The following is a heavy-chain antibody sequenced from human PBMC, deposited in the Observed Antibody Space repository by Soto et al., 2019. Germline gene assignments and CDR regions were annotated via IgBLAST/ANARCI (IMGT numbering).Heavy chain of an antibody. D-gene: IGHD3-16*02. CDR3: ARDGGQGRGVIGHY. V-gene: IGHV4-61*01. Sequence: SETLPLTCTVSGDSVNSENSYWNWIRQAPGKGPEWIGYIYYNGRTNYNPSLKSRATILLDTSTNQFSRTLTSVTAADTAVYYFARDGGQGRGVIGHYWGRGILVTVS. CDR2: IYYNGRT. J-gene: IGHJ4*02. CDR1: GDSVNSENSY.